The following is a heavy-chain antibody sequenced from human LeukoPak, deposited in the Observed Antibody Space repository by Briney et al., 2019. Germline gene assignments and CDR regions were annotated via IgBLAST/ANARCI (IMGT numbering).Heavy chain of an antibody. V-gene: IGHV3-48*03. J-gene: IGHJ4*02. CDR1: GFTFSSYE. D-gene: IGHD2-15*01. CDR3: AKDGGRGRSWWPAYDFDY. Sequence: GGSLRLSCAASGFTFSSYEMNRVRQAPGKGLEWVSYISSSGSTIYYADSVKGRFTISRDNSKNSLYRQMNSLRAEDTALYYCAKDGGRGRSWWPAYDFDYWGQGTLVTVSS. CDR2: ISSSGSTI.